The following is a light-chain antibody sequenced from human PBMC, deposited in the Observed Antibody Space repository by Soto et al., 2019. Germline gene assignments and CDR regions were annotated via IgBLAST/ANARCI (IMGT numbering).Light chain of an antibody. V-gene: IGLV4-69*01. CDR2: LNSDGSH. CDR3: QTWDTGMGV. J-gene: IGLJ3*02. CDR1: SGHSNYA. Sequence: QPVLTQSPSASASLGASVKFTCTLSSGHSNYAIAWHQQQPEKGPRYLMKLNSDGSHSKGDGIPDRFSGSSSGAERYLTISSLQSEDEADYYCQTWDTGMGVFGGGTKVTVL.